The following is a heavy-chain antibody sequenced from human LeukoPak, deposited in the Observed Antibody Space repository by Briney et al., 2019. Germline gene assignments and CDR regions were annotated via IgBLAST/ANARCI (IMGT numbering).Heavy chain of an antibody. Sequence: GGTLRLSCAASGFTFSSYGMSWVRQAPGKGLEWVSAVSGSGGTTYYADSVKGRFTIFRDYSKNTLYLQMNSLRAEDTAVYYCARAALAVDGYNLGTWGQGTLVTVSS. V-gene: IGHV3-23*01. CDR1: GFTFSSYG. J-gene: IGHJ5*02. D-gene: IGHD5-24*01. CDR3: ARAALAVDGYNLGT. CDR2: VSGSGGTT.